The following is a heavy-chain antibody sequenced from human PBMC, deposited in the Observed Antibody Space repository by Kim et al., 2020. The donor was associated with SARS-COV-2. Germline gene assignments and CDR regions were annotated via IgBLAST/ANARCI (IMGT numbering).Heavy chain of an antibody. CDR1: GGSISSSSYY. CDR2: IYYSGST. V-gene: IGHV4-39*01. Sequence: SETLSLTCTVSGGSISSSSYYWGWIRQPPGKGLEWIGSIYYSGSTYYNPSLKSRVTISVDTSKDQFSLKLSSVTAADTAVYYCARHRVITMIVVVNSNIAFDYWGQGTLVTVSS. J-gene: IGHJ4*02. CDR3: ARHRVITMIVVVNSNIAFDY. D-gene: IGHD3-22*01.